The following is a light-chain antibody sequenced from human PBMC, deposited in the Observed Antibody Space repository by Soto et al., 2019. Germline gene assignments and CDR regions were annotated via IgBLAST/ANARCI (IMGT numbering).Light chain of an antibody. V-gene: IGKV3-15*01. CDR1: QSLGGS. CDR3: QQYKNGWT. CDR2: GAS. Sequence: IVMKQSPATLSVTPGERATLSCRASQSLGGSLAWYQQKPGQAPRLLIYGASTRVTGIPARFSGSGSGTEFTLTISSLQSEDFAVYYCQQYKNGWTFGQGTMVDI. J-gene: IGKJ1*01.